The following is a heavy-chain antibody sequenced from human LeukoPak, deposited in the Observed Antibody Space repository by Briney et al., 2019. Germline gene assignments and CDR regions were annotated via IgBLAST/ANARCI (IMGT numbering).Heavy chain of an antibody. CDR3: ARGAPGHYDFWSGYSYFDY. CDR2: IYTSGST. Sequence: SETLSLTCTVSGGSISSYYWSWIWQPAGKGLEWIGRIYTSGSTNYNPSLKSRVTISVDKSKNQFSLKLSSVTAADTAVYYCARGAPGHYDFWSGYSYFDYWGQGTLVTVSS. J-gene: IGHJ4*02. D-gene: IGHD3-3*01. CDR1: GGSISSYY. V-gene: IGHV4-4*07.